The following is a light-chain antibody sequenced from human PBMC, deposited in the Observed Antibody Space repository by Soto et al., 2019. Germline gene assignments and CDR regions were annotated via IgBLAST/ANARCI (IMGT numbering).Light chain of an antibody. V-gene: IGLV2-14*01. Sequence: QSALTQPASVSGSPGQSITISCTGSSSDIGGHNYVSWYQQYPGKAPKLMIYDVSNRPSGVSNRFSGSKSGNTASLTISGLQAEDEADYYCTSYTSSISYVFGTGTKLTVL. J-gene: IGLJ1*01. CDR1: SSDIGGHNY. CDR2: DVS. CDR3: TSYTSSISYV.